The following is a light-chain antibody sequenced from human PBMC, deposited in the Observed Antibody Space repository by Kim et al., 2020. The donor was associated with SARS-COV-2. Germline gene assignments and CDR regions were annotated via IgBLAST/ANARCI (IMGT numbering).Light chain of an antibody. V-gene: IGKV1-39*01. CDR1: HSISSY. Sequence: ASVGDRVTITCRASHSISSYLNWYQHKPGKAPKLLIYAASSLQSGVPSRFRGSVSVTDFTLTISSLQTEDFATYYCQQSYSTPLTFGGGTKVDIK. J-gene: IGKJ4*01. CDR3: QQSYSTPLT. CDR2: AAS.